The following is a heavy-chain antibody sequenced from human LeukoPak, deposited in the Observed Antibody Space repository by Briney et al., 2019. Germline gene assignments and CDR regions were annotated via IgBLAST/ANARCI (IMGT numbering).Heavy chain of an antibody. CDR3: ARDRRSSSWYDAFDI. CDR1: GGTFIIYY. CDR2: IIPILCIA. D-gene: IGHD6-13*01. J-gene: IGHJ3*02. Sequence: SVNVSCKASGGTFIIYYISWVRQAPGQGLEWMGRIIPILCIANYAQKFQGRVTITADKSTSTAYMELSSLRSEDTAVYYCARDRRSSSWYDAFDIWGQGTMVTVSS. V-gene: IGHV1-69*04.